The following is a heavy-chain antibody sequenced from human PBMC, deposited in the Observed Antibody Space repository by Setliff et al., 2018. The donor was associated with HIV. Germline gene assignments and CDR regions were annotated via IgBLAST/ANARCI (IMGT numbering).Heavy chain of an antibody. CDR1: GAFTTSSLYS. CDR3: ARGRYSYGPGWYDS. CDR2: IFYSGTT. D-gene: IGHD5-18*01. V-gene: IGHV4-39*07. Sequence: SETLSLTCSVSGAFTTSSLYSWGWFRQSPGKGLEWIGTIFYSGTTTYNPSLKSRITISVDTSKKEFSLNLSSLTAADTAVFYCARGRYSYGPGWYDSWAQGAVVTVSS. J-gene: IGHJ5*01.